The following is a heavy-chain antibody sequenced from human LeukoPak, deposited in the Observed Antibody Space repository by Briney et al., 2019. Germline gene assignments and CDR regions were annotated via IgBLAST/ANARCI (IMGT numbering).Heavy chain of an antibody. CDR1: GDSIINYY. CDR2: TFPTGDT. D-gene: IGHD3-22*01. CDR3: AKVSDRDSSGYYWGFEY. V-gene: IGHV4-4*08. J-gene: IGHJ4*02. Sequence: PSETLSLTCKVSGDSIINYYWSWIRQPPGKGLEWIAYTFPTGDTDYNPSLKSRVTISVDTSRNQFSLKLTSVTAADTAVYYCAKVSDRDSSGYYWGFEYWGQGTLVTVSS.